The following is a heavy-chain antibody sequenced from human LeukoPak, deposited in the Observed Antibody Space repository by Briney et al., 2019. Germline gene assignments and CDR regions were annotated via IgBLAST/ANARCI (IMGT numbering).Heavy chain of an antibody. Sequence: PGGSLRLSCAASGFTFNSYSMNWVRQAPGKGLEWVSSISSSSSYIYYADSVKGRFTISRDNAKNSLYLQMNSLRAEDTAVYYCARENDYGDYVMDYWGQGTLVTVSS. D-gene: IGHD4-17*01. CDR2: ISSSSSYI. CDR1: GFTFNSYS. CDR3: ARENDYGDYVMDY. V-gene: IGHV3-21*01. J-gene: IGHJ4*02.